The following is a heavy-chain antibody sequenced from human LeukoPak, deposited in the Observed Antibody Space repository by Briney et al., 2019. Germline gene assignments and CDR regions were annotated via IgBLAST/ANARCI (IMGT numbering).Heavy chain of an antibody. Sequence: ASVKVSCKASGYTFTGYYMHWVRQAPGQGLEWMGWINPNSGGTNYAQKFQGRVTMTRDTSISTAYMELSRLRSDDTAVYYCARDPRYSRGAAFDIWGQGTMVTVSS. CDR1: GYTFTGYY. J-gene: IGHJ3*02. V-gene: IGHV1-2*02. CDR2: INPNSGGT. CDR3: ARDPRYSRGAAFDI. D-gene: IGHD6-13*01.